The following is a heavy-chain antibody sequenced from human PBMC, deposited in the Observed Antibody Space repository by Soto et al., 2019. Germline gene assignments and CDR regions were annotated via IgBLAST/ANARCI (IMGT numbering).Heavy chain of an antibody. V-gene: IGHV3-23*01. J-gene: IGHJ6*02. D-gene: IGHD1-26*01. Sequence: EVQLLESGGGLVQPGGSLRLSCAASGLTFRNYAMTWVRQAPGKGLEWVSAMSGGAETTYYADSVKGRFTISRDNSKNTLYLQMTFLRVDDTAVYYCAKYSGDFPVYNGLNVWGQGTTVTVSS. CDR1: GLTFRNYA. CDR2: MSGGAETT. CDR3: AKYSGDFPVYNGLNV.